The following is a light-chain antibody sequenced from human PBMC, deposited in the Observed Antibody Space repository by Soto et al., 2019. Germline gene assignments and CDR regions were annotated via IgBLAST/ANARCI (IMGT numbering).Light chain of an antibody. CDR3: SSYTSSRTLV. V-gene: IGLV2-14*01. Sequence: QSVLTQPASVSGSPGQSATLTCTGTSSDVGGYNYVSWYQQRPGKAPKLIIFEVGNRPSGVSDRFSASKTGNTASLIISGLQAEDEADYFCSSYTSSRTLVFGGGTQLTVL. CDR1: SSDVGGYNY. J-gene: IGLJ3*02. CDR2: EVG.